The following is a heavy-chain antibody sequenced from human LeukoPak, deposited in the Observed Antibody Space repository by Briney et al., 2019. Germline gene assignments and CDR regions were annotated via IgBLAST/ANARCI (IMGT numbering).Heavy chain of an antibody. CDR3: ARDAVRYYDFWSGYLTWQYDY. D-gene: IGHD3-3*01. CDR1: GFTFSSYA. V-gene: IGHV3-23*01. CDR2: ISGSGGST. J-gene: IGHJ4*02. Sequence: PGGSLRLSCAASGFTFSSYALSWVRQAPGKGLEWVSAISGSGGSTYYADSVKGRFTISRDNSKNTLYLQMNSLRAEDTAVYYCARDAVRYYDFWSGYLTWQYDYWGQGTLVTVSS.